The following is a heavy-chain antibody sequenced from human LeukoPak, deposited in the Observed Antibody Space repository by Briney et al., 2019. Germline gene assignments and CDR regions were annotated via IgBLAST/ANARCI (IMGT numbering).Heavy chain of an antibody. V-gene: IGHV1-18*04. CDR1: GYTFTGYY. Sequence: GASVKVSCKASGYTFTGYYMHWVRQAPGQGLEWMGWISAYNGNTNYAQKLQGRVTMTTDTSTSTAYMELRSLRSDDTAVYYCARGSMGCSGGSCYYYYYMDVWGKGTRSPSP. CDR3: ARGSMGCSGGSCYYYYYMDV. J-gene: IGHJ6*03. D-gene: IGHD2-15*01. CDR2: ISAYNGNT.